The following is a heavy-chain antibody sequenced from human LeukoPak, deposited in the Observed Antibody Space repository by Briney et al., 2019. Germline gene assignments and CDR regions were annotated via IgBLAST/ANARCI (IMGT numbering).Heavy chain of an antibody. V-gene: IGHV3-53*01. Sequence: GGSLRLSCAASGFTFSSDAMSWVRQAPGKGLEWVSVIYSGGSTYYADSVKGRFTISRDNSKNTLYLQMNSLRAEDTAVYYCARGTPNQYENYYGSGMFDPWGQGTLVTVSS. J-gene: IGHJ5*02. CDR1: GFTFSSDA. CDR2: IYSGGST. CDR3: ARGTPNQYENYYGSGMFDP. D-gene: IGHD3-10*01.